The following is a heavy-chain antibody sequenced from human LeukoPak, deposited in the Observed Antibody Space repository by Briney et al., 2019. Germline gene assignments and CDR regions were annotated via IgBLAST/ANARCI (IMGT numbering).Heavy chain of an antibody. CDR3: ARGVLMVYARGYYFDY. Sequence: KASETLSLTCTVSGGSISSYYWSWIRQPAGKGLEWIGRIYTSGSTNYNPSLKSRVTMSVDTSKNQFSLKLSSVTAADTAVYYCARGVLMVYARGYYFDYWGQGTLVTVSS. CDR2: IYTSGST. CDR1: GGSISSYY. J-gene: IGHJ4*02. V-gene: IGHV4-4*07. D-gene: IGHD2-8*01.